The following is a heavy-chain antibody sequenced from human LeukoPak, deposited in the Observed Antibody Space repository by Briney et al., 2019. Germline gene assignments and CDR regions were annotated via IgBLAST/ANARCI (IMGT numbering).Heavy chain of an antibody. CDR3: ARGGNRFGGFYFDY. D-gene: IGHD3-10*01. CDR1: ADSLSSGGHY. CDR2: IHHSGSS. V-gene: IGHV4-31*03. Sequence: SQTLSLTCTVSADSLSSGGHYWAWIRQLPGKGLESIGFIHHSGSSRYNPSLKDRVPISVDASRKQFALRLSSVTAADTAIYYCARGGNRFGGFYFDYWGQGIQVIVSS. J-gene: IGHJ4*02.